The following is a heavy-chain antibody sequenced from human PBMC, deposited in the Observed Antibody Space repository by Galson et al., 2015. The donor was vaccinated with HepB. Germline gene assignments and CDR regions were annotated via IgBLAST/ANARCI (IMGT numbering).Heavy chain of an antibody. CDR1: GFTFNSYA. Sequence: SLRLSCAASGFTFNSYAMNWVRQAPGKGLEWVSAISGRGSSTYYADSVKGRFTISRDNSKNTLYLQMNSLRAEDTAVYYCAKDLVSQYDSSGYYNFRGGSPNDYWGQGTLVTVSS. J-gene: IGHJ4*02. V-gene: IGHV3-23*01. D-gene: IGHD3-22*01. CDR2: ISGRGSST. CDR3: AKDLVSQYDSSGYYNFRGGSPNDY.